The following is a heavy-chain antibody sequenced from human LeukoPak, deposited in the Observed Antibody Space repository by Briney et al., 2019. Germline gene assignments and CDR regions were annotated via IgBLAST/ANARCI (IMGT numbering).Heavy chain of an antibody. D-gene: IGHD6-6*01. J-gene: IGHJ4*02. V-gene: IGHV1-2*02. Sequence: ASVKVSCKASGYXFTDYYMHWVRQAPGPGLEWMGWINPHSGGTNYAQKFQGRVTMTRDTSIRTVYMEVSRVRSDDTAVYYCARDSSYSSSLYYFEYWGQGTLVTVSS. CDR3: ARDSSYSSSLYYFEY. CDR1: GYXFTDYY. CDR2: INPHSGGT.